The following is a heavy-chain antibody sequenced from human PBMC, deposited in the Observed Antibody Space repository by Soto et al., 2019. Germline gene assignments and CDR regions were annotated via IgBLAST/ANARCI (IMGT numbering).Heavy chain of an antibody. CDR2: IWYDGSNK. CDR3: ARDGSMILTE. V-gene: IGHV3-33*01. J-gene: IGHJ4*02. D-gene: IGHD3-22*01. Sequence: QVELVEWGGGVVQPGRSLRISCAASGFTFTTYGMHWVRQAPGKGLEWVAHIWYDGSNKYYADSVKGRFTISRDNSKGTVFLQMNGLRAEDTAVYYCARDGSMILTEWGQGTLVTVSS. CDR1: GFTFTTYG.